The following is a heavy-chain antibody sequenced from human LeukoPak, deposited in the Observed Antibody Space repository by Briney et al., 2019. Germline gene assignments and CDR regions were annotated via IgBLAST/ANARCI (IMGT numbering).Heavy chain of an antibody. Sequence: VASAKVSCKTSGYTFTGYYLHWVRQAPGQGLEWMGWISAYNGNTNYAQKLQGRVTMTTDTSTSTAYMELRSLRSDDTAVYYCARVRGYFGTDDYYYYYMDVWGKGTTVTISS. V-gene: IGHV1-18*04. CDR2: ISAYNGNT. CDR3: ARVRGYFGTDDYYYYYMDV. J-gene: IGHJ6*03. CDR1: GYTFTGYY. D-gene: IGHD3-9*01.